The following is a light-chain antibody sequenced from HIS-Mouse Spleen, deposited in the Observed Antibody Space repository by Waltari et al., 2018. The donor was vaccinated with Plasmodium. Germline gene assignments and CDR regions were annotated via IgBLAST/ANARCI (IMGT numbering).Light chain of an antibody. CDR3: CSYAGSSTWV. Sequence: QSALTQPASVSGSPGQSITISCTASSRDVGRYNLLSWYQQNPGKAPKLMIYEGSKRPSGVSNRFSGSKSGNTASLTISGLQAEDEADYYCCSYAGSSTWVFGGGTKLTVL. CDR1: SRDVGRYNL. J-gene: IGLJ3*02. V-gene: IGLV2-23*01. CDR2: EGS.